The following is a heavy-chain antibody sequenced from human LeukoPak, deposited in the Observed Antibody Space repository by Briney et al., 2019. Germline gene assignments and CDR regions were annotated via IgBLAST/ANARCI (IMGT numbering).Heavy chain of an antibody. CDR3: AKVGSQYRVYGASYFDY. V-gene: IGHV3-23*01. D-gene: IGHD6-13*01. Sequence: GGSLRLSCAASEFTFSSYAMSWVRQAPGKGLEWVSALSGSGGSTYYADSVKGRFTISRDNSKNTLYLQMHSLRAEHTAVYYCAKVGSQYRVYGASYFDYWGQGTLVTVSS. J-gene: IGHJ4*02. CDR2: LSGSGGST. CDR1: EFTFSSYA.